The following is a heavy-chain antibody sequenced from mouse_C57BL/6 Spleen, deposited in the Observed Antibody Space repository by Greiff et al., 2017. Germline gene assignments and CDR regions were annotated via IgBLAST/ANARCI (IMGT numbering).Heavy chain of an antibody. V-gene: IGHV1-63*01. J-gene: IGHJ2*01. CDR1: GYTFTNYW. Sequence: VKLMESGAELVRPGTSVKMSCKASGYTFTNYWIGWAKQRPGHGLEWIGDIYPGGGYTNYNEKFKGKATLTADKSSSTAYMQFSSLTSEDSAIYYCARGYYGSRGVDYFDYWGQGTTLTVSS. CDR2: IYPGGGYT. CDR3: ARGYYGSRGVDYFDY. D-gene: IGHD1-1*01.